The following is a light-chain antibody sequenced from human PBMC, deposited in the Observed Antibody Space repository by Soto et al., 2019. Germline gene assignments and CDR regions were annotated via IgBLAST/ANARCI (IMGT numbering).Light chain of an antibody. Sequence: QSVLTQPASMSGSPGQSITISCTGTSCDVGGYNYVSWYQQHPGKAPKLMIYDVSNRPSGVSNRFSGSKSGNTASLTISGLEPEDEADYYCSSYTSSSPYVFGTGTKLTVL. CDR3: SSYTSSSPYV. CDR1: SCDVGGYNY. J-gene: IGLJ1*01. CDR2: DVS. V-gene: IGLV2-14*01.